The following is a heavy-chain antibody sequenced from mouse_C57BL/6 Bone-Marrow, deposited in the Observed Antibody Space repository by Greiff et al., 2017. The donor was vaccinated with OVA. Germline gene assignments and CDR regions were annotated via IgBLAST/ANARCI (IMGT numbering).Heavy chain of an antibody. CDR3: ARTLFFDYCDY. Sequence: EVQLVESEGGLVQPGSSMKLSCTASGFTFSDYYMAWVRQVPEKGLEWVANINYDGSSTYYLDSLKSRFIISRDNAKNILYLQMSSLKSEDTATYYCARTLFFDYCDYWGQGTTLTVSS. CDR2: INYDGSST. CDR1: GFTFSDYY. J-gene: IGHJ2*01. D-gene: IGHD6-1*01. V-gene: IGHV5-16*01.